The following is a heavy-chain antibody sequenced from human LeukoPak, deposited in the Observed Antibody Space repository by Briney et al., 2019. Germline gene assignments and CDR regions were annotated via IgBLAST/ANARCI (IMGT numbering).Heavy chain of an antibody. Sequence: GGSLRLSCAASGFTFSSYGMRWVRQAPGKGLEWVAVISYDGSNKYYADSVKGRFTISRDNSKNTLYLQMNSLRAEDTAVYYCAKDYGGVGVDYWGQGTLITVSS. J-gene: IGHJ4*02. CDR2: ISYDGSNK. V-gene: IGHV3-30*18. CDR1: GFTFSSYG. CDR3: AKDYGGVGVDY. D-gene: IGHD1-26*01.